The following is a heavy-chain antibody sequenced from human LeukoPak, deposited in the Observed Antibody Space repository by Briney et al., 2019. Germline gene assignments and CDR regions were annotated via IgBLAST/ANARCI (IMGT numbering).Heavy chain of an antibody. J-gene: IGHJ6*03. Sequence: GASVKVSCKASGYTFTSYDINWVRQATGQGLEWMGWTNSNSGNTGYAQKFQGRVTITRNTSISTAYMELSSLRSEDTAVYYCARGRGPTYYYYMDVWGKGTTVTVSS. CDR1: GYTFTSYD. V-gene: IGHV1-8*03. CDR3: ARGRGPTYYYYMDV. CDR2: TNSNSGNT.